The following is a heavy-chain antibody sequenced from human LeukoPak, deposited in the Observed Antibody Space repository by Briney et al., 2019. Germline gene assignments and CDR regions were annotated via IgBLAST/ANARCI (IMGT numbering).Heavy chain of an antibody. V-gene: IGHV3-74*01. Sequence: PGGSLRLSCAASGFTFSSHWMHWVRQVPGKGLVWVSRINKDGSNTFYADSVKGRFTISRDNAKNTLYLQMNSLRAEDTAVYYCARGHRYGDTYNDYWGQGTLVTVSS. J-gene: IGHJ4*02. CDR3: ARGHRYGDTYNDY. CDR1: GFTFSSHW. CDR2: INKDGSNT. D-gene: IGHD4-17*01.